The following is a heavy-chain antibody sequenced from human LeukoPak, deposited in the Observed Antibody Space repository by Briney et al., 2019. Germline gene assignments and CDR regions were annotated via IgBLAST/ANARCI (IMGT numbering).Heavy chain of an antibody. CDR1: GFTFSGYA. Sequence: GGSLRLSCAASGFTFSGYAMTWVRQAPGQGLDWVSVISYSGDTTYYADSVKGRFTISRDNSKNTLYLQMNGLRVEDTAVYYCAKESPAFDCWGQGTLVTVSS. J-gene: IGHJ4*02. CDR3: AKESPAFDC. V-gene: IGHV3-23*01. CDR2: ISYSGDTT.